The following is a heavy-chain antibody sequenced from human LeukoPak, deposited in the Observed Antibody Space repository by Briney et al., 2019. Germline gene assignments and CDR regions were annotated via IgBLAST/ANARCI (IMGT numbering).Heavy chain of an antibody. CDR1: GGTFSSYA. CDR2: IIPILGIA. D-gene: IGHD1-1*01. V-gene: IGHV1-69*04. Sequence: SVKVSCKASGGTFSSYAISWVRQAPGQGLEWMGRIIPILGIADYAQKFQGRVTITADKSTSTAYMELSSLRSEDTAVYYCARDEGGIVRGTEIDYWGQGTLVTVSS. J-gene: IGHJ4*02. CDR3: ARDEGGIVRGTEIDY.